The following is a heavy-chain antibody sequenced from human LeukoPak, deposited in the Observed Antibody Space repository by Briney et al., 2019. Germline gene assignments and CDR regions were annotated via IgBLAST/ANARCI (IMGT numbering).Heavy chain of an antibody. Sequence: TSETLSLTCTVSGDSISSYYWSWIRQPPGKGLEWIGYIYTSGGTNYIPSLKGRVTISIDTSKNQFSLKLSPVTAADSAVYYCARLTRLSTSPDRYYLDYWGQGTLVTVSS. V-gene: IGHV4-4*09. D-gene: IGHD6-6*01. CDR2: IYTSGGT. CDR1: GDSISSYY. CDR3: ARLTRLSTSPDRYYLDY. J-gene: IGHJ4*02.